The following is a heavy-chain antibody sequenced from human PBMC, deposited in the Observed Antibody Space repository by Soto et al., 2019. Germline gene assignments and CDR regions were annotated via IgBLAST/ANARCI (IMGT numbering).Heavy chain of an antibody. V-gene: IGHV4-61*01. J-gene: IGHJ6*02. CDR2: IYYSGST. Sequence: QVRLQESGPGLVKPSETLSLSCLVSGDSVGNGPYYWSWIRQSPGEGLAWIAYIYYSGSTNVNPSLGSRVHISIDMAKNPFFLELRSVTAADAAMYFCSRVGSSCHSGGCYYYYGLGVWGQGTTVAISS. CDR1: GDSVGNGPYY. D-gene: IGHD1-26*01. CDR3: SRVGSSCHSGGCYYYYGLGV.